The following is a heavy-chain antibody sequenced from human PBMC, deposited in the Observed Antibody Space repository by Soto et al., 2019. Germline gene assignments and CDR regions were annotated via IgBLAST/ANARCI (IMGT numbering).Heavy chain of an antibody. CDR1: GGSISSGGYY. D-gene: IGHD3-16*01. V-gene: IGHV4-31*03. CDR3: ARGQNDYVWGSWPLTYFDY. CDR2: IYYSGST. J-gene: IGHJ4*02. Sequence: QVQLQESGPGLVKPSQTLSLTCTVSGGSISSGGYYWSWIRQHPGKGLEWIGYIYYSGSTYYNPSLKRGVTISVDTSKNQFSLKLSSVPAADTAVYYCARGQNDYVWGSWPLTYFDYWGQGTLVTVSS.